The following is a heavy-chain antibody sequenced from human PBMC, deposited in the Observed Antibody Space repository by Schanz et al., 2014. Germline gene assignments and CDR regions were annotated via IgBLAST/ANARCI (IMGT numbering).Heavy chain of an antibody. CDR1: GGSISSYY. Sequence: QVQLQESGPGLVRPSETLSLTCTVSGGSISSYYWSWIRQSPGKGPEWIGRIYTSGSTNYNPSLKGRVPIPVDTPKNQFSRKLSSVTAADTAVYYCARDVGGCSSSTSCYAFEIWGQGTMVTDSS. J-gene: IGHJ3*02. V-gene: IGHV4-4*08. D-gene: IGHD2-2*01. CDR2: IYTSGST. CDR3: ARDVGGCSSSTSCYAFEI.